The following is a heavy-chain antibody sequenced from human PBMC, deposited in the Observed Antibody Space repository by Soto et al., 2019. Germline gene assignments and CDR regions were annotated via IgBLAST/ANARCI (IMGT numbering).Heavy chain of an antibody. V-gene: IGHV4-30-4*01. Sequence: QVQLQESGPGLVKPSQTLSLTCSVSGASINRGTYYWSWIRQPPGKGLEWLGYIYHTGSTYYKPSLKSRVSISVDTSKNQFSLRLTAVTAADTAVYYCAREWGDCGDGRCYLPFFDYWGQGALVTVSS. CDR2: IYHTGST. D-gene: IGHD2-15*01. CDR3: AREWGDCGDGRCYLPFFDY. CDR1: GASINRGTYY. J-gene: IGHJ4*02.